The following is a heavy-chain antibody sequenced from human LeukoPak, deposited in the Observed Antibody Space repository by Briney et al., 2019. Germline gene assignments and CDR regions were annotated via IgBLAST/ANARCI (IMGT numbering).Heavy chain of an antibody. J-gene: IGHJ5*02. CDR3: ARVAYSSGWYWFDP. V-gene: IGHV4-59*01. D-gene: IGHD6-19*01. CDR1: GGSFSDDY. CDR2: IYYSGST. Sequence: PSETLSLTCAVYGGSFSDDYWSWIRQPPGKGLEWIGYIYYSGSTNYNPSLKSRVTISVDTSKNQFSLKLSSVTAADTAVYYCARVAYSSGWYWFDPWGQGTLVTVSS.